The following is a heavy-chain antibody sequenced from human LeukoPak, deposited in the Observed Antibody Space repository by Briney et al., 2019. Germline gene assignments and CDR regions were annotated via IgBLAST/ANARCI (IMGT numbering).Heavy chain of an antibody. V-gene: IGHV4-30-4*08. CDR3: ASIGLGELSDAFDI. CDR2: IYYSGST. J-gene: IGHJ3*02. D-gene: IGHD3-16*02. CDR1: GGSISSGDYY. Sequence: SETLSLTCTVSGGSISSGDYYWSWIRQPPGKGLEWIGYIYYSGSTYYNPSLKSRVTISVDTSKNQFSLKLSSVTAADTAVYYCASIGLGELSDAFDIWGQGTMVTVSS.